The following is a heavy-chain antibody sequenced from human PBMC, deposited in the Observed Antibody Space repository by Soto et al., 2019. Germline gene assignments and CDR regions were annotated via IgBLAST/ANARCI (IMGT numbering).Heavy chain of an antibody. D-gene: IGHD4-17*01. CDR2: IWYDGSNK. J-gene: IGHJ4*02. Sequence: GGSLRLSCAASGFTFSSYGMHWVRQAPGKGLEWVAVIWYDGSNKYYADSVKGRFTISRDNSKNTLYLQMNSLRAEDTAVYYCARASYGDLIDYWGQGTLVTVSS. V-gene: IGHV3-33*01. CDR3: ARASYGDLIDY. CDR1: GFTFSSYG.